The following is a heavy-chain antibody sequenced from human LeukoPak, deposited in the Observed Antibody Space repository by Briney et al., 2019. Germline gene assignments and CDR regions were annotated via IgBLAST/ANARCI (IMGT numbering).Heavy chain of an antibody. D-gene: IGHD6-25*01. V-gene: IGHV1-18*01. CDR1: GYTFTGYG. CDR2: VSAYNGNT. J-gene: IGHJ4*02. CDR3: GRHDGGSGWPWLGIDY. Sequence: RASVKVSCKASGYTFTGYGISWVRQAPGQGLEWMGWVSAYNGNTNYAQKFQGRVTMTTDTPTSTVYMELRSLRSDDTAVYYCGRHDGGSGWPWLGIDYWGQGTLVTVSS.